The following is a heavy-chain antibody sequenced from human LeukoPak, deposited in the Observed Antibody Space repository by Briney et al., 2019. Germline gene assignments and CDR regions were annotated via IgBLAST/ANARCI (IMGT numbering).Heavy chain of an antibody. CDR3: ATGGYDYYLVY. CDR2: IWYDGSNK. CDR1: GFTFSSYE. D-gene: IGHD5-12*01. J-gene: IGHJ4*02. Sequence: GGSLRLSCATSGFTFSSYEMNWVRQAPGKGLEWVAVIWYDGSNKYYADSVKGRFTISRDNSKNTLYLQMNSLRAEDTAVYYCATGGYDYYLVYWGQGTLVTVSS. V-gene: IGHV3-33*08.